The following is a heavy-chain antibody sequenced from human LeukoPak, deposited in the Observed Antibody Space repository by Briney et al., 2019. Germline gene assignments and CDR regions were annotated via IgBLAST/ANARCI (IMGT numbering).Heavy chain of an antibody. CDR1: GGSISSGDYY. J-gene: IGHJ3*02. Sequence: PSQTLSLTCTVSGGSISSGDYYWSWIRQPPGKGLEWIGYIYYSGSTYYNPSLKSRVTISVDTSKNQFSLKLSSVTAADTAVYYCARAVGDFWSGYPAFDIWGQGTMVTVSS. D-gene: IGHD3-3*01. CDR2: IYYSGST. CDR3: ARAVGDFWSGYPAFDI. V-gene: IGHV4-30-4*08.